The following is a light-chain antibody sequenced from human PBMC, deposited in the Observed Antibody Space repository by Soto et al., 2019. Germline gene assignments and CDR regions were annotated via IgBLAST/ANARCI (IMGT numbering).Light chain of an antibody. CDR2: DSS. V-gene: IGKV1-9*01. CDR3: QHYNSYSEA. CDR1: YDISSS. J-gene: IGKJ1*01. Sequence: DIQLTQSPSFLSASVEDRVTISCRASYDISSSLAWYQQEPGKPPKLLIYDSSTLQTGVPSRFTGSGSGRKFTLTISSLQPDDFATYYCQHYNSYSEAFGQGTKVELK.